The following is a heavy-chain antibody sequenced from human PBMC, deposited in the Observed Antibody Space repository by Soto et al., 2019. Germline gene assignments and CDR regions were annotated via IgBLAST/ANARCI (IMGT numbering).Heavy chain of an antibody. CDR3: ARRYYDILTGYYYFDY. J-gene: IGHJ4*02. CDR1: GYTFTRYW. D-gene: IGHD3-9*01. CDR2: IYPSDSDA. V-gene: IGHV5-51*01. Sequence: GESLKISCEGSGYTFTRYWIGWVRQIPGKGLEWMGIIYPSDSDAKYIPSFEGQVTISADESISTAYLRWNSLKASDTAMYYCARRYYDILTGYYYFDYWGQGTLVTVSS.